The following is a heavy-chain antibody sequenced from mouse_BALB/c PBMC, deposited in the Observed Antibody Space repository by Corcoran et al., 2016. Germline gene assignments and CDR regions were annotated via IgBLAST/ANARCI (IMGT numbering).Heavy chain of an antibody. CDR3: ARGGFGTAKDSWFAY. CDR1: GYSFTGYY. Sequence: LVKTGASVKISCKASGYSFTGYYMHWVKQSHGKSLECIGYISCYNGATSYNQKFKGKTTFTVDTSSSTAYMQFNSLTSEDSAVYYWARGGFGTAKDSWFAYWGQGTLVTVSA. CDR2: ISCYNGAT. D-gene: IGHD1-1*02. V-gene: IGHV1S34*01. J-gene: IGHJ3*01.